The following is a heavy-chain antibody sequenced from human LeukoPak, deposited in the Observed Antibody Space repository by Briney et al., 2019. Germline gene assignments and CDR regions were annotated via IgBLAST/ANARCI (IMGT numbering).Heavy chain of an antibody. CDR1: GGSISTYY. CDR3: VRLVTVRGTYYFDY. Sequence: PSETLSLTCTVSGGSISTYYWTWIRQPPGRGLEWIGYIYYSGSTNYNPALKSRVTISLDTSKNQFSLKLNSVTAADTAVYYCVRLVTVRGTYYFDYWGQGTLVTVSS. J-gene: IGHJ4*02. D-gene: IGHD3-16*01. V-gene: IGHV4-59*08. CDR2: IYYSGST.